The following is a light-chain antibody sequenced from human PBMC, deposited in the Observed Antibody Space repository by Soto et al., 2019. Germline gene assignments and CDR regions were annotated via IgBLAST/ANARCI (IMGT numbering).Light chain of an antibody. CDR2: DAT. CDR1: SSDVGGYNY. V-gene: IGLV2-11*01. Sequence: QSVLTQPRSVSGSPGQSVAISCTGTSSDVGGYNYVSWYQQHPGKAPKLVIYDATTRPSGVPDRFSGSKSGNTASLTISGLLTEDEADYYCFSHAGNSAVFGTGTKVTVL. CDR3: FSHAGNSAV. J-gene: IGLJ1*01.